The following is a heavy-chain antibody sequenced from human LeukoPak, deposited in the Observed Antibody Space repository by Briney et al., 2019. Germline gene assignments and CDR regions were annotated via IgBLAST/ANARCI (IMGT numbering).Heavy chain of an antibody. CDR1: GGSIFTYY. Sequence: PSETLSLTCTVSGGSIFTYYWSWIRQPPGKGLEWIGYIYYSGNTNYNPSLKSRVTISVDTSKNQFSLKLRSVTAADTAVYYCAREARGLSHDYWGQGTLVTVSS. CDR2: IYYSGNT. CDR3: AREARGLSHDY. V-gene: IGHV4-59*01. D-gene: IGHD3-10*01. J-gene: IGHJ4*02.